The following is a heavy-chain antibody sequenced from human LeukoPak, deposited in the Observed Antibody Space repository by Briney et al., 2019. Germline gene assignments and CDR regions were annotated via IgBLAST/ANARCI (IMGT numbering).Heavy chain of an antibody. D-gene: IGHD3-10*01. CDR1: GGSISSYY. CDR3: ARGGRFGELGMDY. V-gene: IGHV4-59*01. J-gene: IGHJ4*02. CDR2: IYYSGST. Sequence: PSETLSLTCTVSGGSISSYYWSWIRQPPGKGLEWIGYIYYSGSTNYNPSFKSRVIISVDMSKNQFSLKLSSVTAADTAVYYCARGGRFGELGMDYWGQGTLVTVSS.